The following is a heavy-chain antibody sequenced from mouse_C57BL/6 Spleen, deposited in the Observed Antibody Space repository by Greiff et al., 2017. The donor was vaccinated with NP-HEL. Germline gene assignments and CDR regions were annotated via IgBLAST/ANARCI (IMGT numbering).Heavy chain of an antibody. D-gene: IGHD1-1*01. CDR3: AREDYGSSRYYFDY. Sequence: VQLKESGPGLVKPSQSLSLTCSVTGYSITSGYYWNWIRQFPGNKLEWMGYISYDGSNNYNPSLKNRISITRDTSKNQFFLKLNSVTTEDTATYYCAREDYGSSRYYFDYWGQGTTLTVSS. CDR1: GYSITSGYY. V-gene: IGHV3-6*01. J-gene: IGHJ2*01. CDR2: ISYDGSN.